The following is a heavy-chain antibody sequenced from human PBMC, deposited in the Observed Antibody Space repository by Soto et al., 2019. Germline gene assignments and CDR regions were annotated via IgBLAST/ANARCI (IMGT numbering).Heavy chain of an antibody. D-gene: IGHD3-10*01. V-gene: IGHV3-53*02. CDR2: LYSGGST. Sequence: EVQLVETGGGLIQPGGSLRLPCAASGLTVSSNYMNWVRQAPGKGLEWVSVLYSGGSTHYAGSVKGRFIISRDNSKNTLYLQMNSLRAEDTAVYYCARDRPGDEGDAFDIWGHGTMVTVSS. CDR3: ARDRPGDEGDAFDI. CDR1: GLTVSSNY. J-gene: IGHJ3*02.